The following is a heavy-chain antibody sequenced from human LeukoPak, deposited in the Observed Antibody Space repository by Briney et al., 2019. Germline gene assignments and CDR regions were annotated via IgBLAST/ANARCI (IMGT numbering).Heavy chain of an antibody. V-gene: IGHV3-7*01. CDR1: GFTFSTYG. CDR3: ARNSRYSFDI. CDR2: IKSDGSEK. Sequence: GGSLRLSCAAAGFTFSTYGMHWVRQAPGKGLEWVAHIKSDGSEKYYVDSVKGRFTISRDNAKNSLYLPMNSLRAEDSAVYYCARNSRYSFDIWGQGTMVTVSS. D-gene: IGHD2/OR15-2a*01. J-gene: IGHJ3*02.